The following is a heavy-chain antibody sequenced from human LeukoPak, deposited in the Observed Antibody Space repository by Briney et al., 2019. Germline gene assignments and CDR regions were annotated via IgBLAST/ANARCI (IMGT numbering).Heavy chain of an antibody. Sequence: SETLSLTCTVSGGSIRIYDYFWGWVRQPPGKALEWIGSVYYSGSTYYNPSLRSRVTVSVDTSNNQFSLHLASVTAADTAVYYCARRHGSNWYGSLGYFDIWGRGKLVTVSS. J-gene: IGHJ2*01. V-gene: IGHV4-39*01. D-gene: IGHD6-13*01. CDR3: ARRHGSNWYGSLGYFDI. CDR2: VYYSGST. CDR1: GGSIRIYDYF.